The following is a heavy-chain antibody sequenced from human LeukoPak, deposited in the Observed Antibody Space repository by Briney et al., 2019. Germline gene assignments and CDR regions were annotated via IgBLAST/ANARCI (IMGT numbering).Heavy chain of an antibody. CDR1: GFAFSTYW. Sequence: PGGSLRLSCAASGFAFSTYWMSWVRQAPGKGLEWVANIKEDESEKYYVDSVKGRFTISRDNAKNSLYLQMNSLRAEDTAVYYCARSTLGLKNSDDYWGQGTLVTVSS. J-gene: IGHJ4*02. D-gene: IGHD2-21*01. V-gene: IGHV3-7*01. CDR3: ARSTLGLKNSDDY. CDR2: IKEDESEK.